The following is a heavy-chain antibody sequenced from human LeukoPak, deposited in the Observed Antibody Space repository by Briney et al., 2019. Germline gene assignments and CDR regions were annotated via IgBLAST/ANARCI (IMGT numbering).Heavy chain of an antibody. J-gene: IGHJ4*02. D-gene: IGHD2-15*01. CDR2: IYSGGST. CDR3: AREWSSVFDY. Sequence: GGSLRLSCAASGFTVSSNYMSWVRQAPGKGLEWVSVIYSGGSTYYADSVKGRFTISRDNSKNTLYLQMNSLRAEDMAVYYCAREWSSVFDYWGQGTLVTVSS. CDR1: GFTVSSNY. V-gene: IGHV3-66*01.